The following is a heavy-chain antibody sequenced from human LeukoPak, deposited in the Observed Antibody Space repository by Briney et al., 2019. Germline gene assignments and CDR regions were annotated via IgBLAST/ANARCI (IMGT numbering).Heavy chain of an antibody. CDR2: IYYSGST. V-gene: IGHV4-39*01. Sequence: PSETLSLTCTVSGGSISSNSYYWGWIRQPPGKGLEWIGSIYYSGSTYYNPSLKSRVTISVDTSKNQFSLKLSSVTAADTAVYYCARTRYYYNSRSYGAPYYFDYWGQGTLVTVSS. J-gene: IGHJ4*02. CDR3: ARTRYYYNSRSYGAPYYFDY. CDR1: GGSISSNSYY. D-gene: IGHD3-10*01.